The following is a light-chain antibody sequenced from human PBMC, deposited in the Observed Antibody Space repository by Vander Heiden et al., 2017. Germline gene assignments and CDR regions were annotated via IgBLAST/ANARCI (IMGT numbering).Light chain of an antibody. V-gene: IGKV3-11*01. CDR3: HQRSNWPRT. CDR1: QSVSSY. Sequence: EIVLTQSPATLSLPPGERATLSCRASQSVSSYLAWYQQKPGQPPRLLIYEASNRATGIPARFSGSGSGTDFTLTISSLEPEDFAVYYCHQRSNWPRTFGQGTKVQIK. J-gene: IGKJ1*01. CDR2: EAS.